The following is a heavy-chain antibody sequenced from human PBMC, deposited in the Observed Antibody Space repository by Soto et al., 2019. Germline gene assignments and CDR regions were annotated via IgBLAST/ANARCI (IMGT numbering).Heavy chain of an antibody. CDR2: IKQDGSEK. CDR3: AREWKWEPPAPTGSNYYYYGMDV. D-gene: IGHD1-26*01. J-gene: IGHJ6*02. Sequence: GGSLRLSCAASGFTFSSYWMSWVRQAPGKGLEWVANIKQDGSEKYYVDSVKGRFTISRDNAKNSLYLQMNSLRAEDTAVYYCAREWKWEPPAPTGSNYYYYGMDVWGQGTTVTVSS. CDR1: GFTFSSYW. V-gene: IGHV3-7*01.